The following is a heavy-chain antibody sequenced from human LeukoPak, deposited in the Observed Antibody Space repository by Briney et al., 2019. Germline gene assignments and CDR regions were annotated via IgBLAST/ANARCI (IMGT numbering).Heavy chain of an antibody. Sequence: SETLSLTCAVDGGSFSSYYWSWIRQPPGKGLEGIGYTYSSGSTNYNPSLKSRDTISVDTSKNQVSLKLSSVTAADTAVYYCARELTLAVAGSRSGLWGKVAPTTTRREYYFDYWGQGILVTVSS. D-gene: IGHD6-19*01. J-gene: IGHJ4*02. CDR3: ARELTLAVAGSRSGLWGKVAPTTTRREYYFDY. CDR2: TYSSGST. CDR1: GGSFSSYY. V-gene: IGHV4-59*01.